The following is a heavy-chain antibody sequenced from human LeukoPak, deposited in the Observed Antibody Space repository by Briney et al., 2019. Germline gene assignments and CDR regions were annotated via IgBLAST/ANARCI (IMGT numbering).Heavy chain of an antibody. V-gene: IGHV4-31*03. CDR2: IYYSGST. D-gene: IGHD2-2*01. CDR1: GGSISSGGYY. J-gene: IGHJ5*02. CDR3: ARAVGYCSSTSCHPRWFDP. Sequence: SQTLSLTCTVSGGSISSGGYYWSWIRQHPGKGLEWVVYIYYSGSTYYNPSLKSRITISVDTSKNQFSLKLSSVTAADTAVYYCARAVGYCSSTSCHPRWFDPWGQGTLVTVSS.